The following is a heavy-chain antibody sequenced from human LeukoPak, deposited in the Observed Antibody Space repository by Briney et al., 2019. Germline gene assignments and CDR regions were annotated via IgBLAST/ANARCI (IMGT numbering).Heavy chain of an antibody. CDR1: GGSISTSAYH. J-gene: IGHJ4*02. CDR3: ARTCGRGRVDPGTSGYLEG. Sequence: SETLSLTCTVSGGSISTSAYHWDWIRQPPGKGLEWIGTISYAGGTSYNSFLKSRVTMSVDTSANQFSLKLNSVTAADTAIYYCARTCGRGRVDPGTSGYLEGWGQGTLVTVSS. V-gene: IGHV4-39*01. CDR2: ISYAGGT. D-gene: IGHD1-26*01.